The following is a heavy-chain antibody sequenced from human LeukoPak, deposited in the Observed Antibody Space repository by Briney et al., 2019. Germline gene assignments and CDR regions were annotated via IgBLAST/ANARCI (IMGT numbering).Heavy chain of an antibody. CDR3: AKGAYDYIEIGYFDS. D-gene: IGHD5-12*01. J-gene: IGHJ4*02. CDR1: GFTSTNYA. V-gene: IGHV3-23*01. CDR2: LIGSSGST. Sequence: GGSLRLSCAASGFTSTNYAMNWVCQAPGKGLEWVSVLIGSSGSTDYADSVKGRFTISRDNSKNTLFLQMNSLRAEDTAIYYCAKGAYDYIEIGYFDSWGQGTLVTVSS.